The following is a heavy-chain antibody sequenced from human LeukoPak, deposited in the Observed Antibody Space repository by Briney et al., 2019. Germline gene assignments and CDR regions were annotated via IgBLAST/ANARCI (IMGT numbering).Heavy chain of an antibody. D-gene: IGHD3-10*01. CDR1: GGSISSSSYY. CDR3: ASQGAMVPNWFDP. CDR2: ITYSGST. Sequence: SETLSLTCPVSGGSISSSSYYWGWIRQPPRKGLEWIGSITYSGSTNYNPSLKSRVTISVDTSRNQFSLKLTSVTAADTAVYYCASQGAMVPNWFDPWGQGTLVTVSS. V-gene: IGHV4-39*01. J-gene: IGHJ5*02.